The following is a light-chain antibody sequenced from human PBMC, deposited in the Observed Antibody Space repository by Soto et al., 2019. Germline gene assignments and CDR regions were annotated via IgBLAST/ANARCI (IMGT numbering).Light chain of an antibody. CDR2: AVT. CDR3: CSSVGSTYV. J-gene: IGLJ1*01. V-gene: IGLV2-11*01. CDR1: SSDVGAYNF. Sequence: QSVLTQPRSVSGSPGQSVTISCSGTSSDVGAYNFVSWYQQHPGKAPKLMIYAVTKRPSGVPDRFSGSKSGNTASLTISGLQAEDEADYYCCSSVGSTYVFGTGTKVTVL.